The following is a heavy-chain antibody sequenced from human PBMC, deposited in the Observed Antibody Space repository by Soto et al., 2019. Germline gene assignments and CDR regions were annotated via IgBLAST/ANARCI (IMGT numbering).Heavy chain of an antibody. J-gene: IGHJ4*01. CDR3: TTDSYSTMIVVRFDY. Sequence: GWSLRLSCAASGFTFSTYAMTWVRKAPGKGLEWVSIISGGTTDFAAPVKGRFAISRDDSRNIVYLQMNSLRIEDTAVYYCTTDSYSTMIVVRFDYWGHGTPVTVSS. CDR1: GFTFSTYA. D-gene: IGHD3-22*01. V-gene: IGHV3-15*01. CDR2: IISGGTT.